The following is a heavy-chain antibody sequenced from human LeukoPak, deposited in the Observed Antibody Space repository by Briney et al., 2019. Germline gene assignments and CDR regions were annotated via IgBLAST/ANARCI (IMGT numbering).Heavy chain of an antibody. J-gene: IGHJ6*04. Sequence: SETLSLPCAVSGYSISSGYYWGWIRHPPGKGLEWIGRIFHSGGTYFSACLKSRVTISVVTSKIQFSLKLSSVTAADTAVYYCARELYSSSWLGPTWYYGMDVWGKGTTVTVSS. CDR3: ARELYSSSWLGPTWYYGMDV. CDR2: IFHSGGT. CDR1: GYSISSGYY. V-gene: IGHV4-38-2*02. D-gene: IGHD6-13*01.